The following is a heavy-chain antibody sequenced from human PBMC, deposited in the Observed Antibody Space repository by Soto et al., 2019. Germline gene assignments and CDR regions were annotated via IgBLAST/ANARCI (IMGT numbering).Heavy chain of an antibody. Sequence: SETLSLTCTVSGGSISIYYWSWIRQPPGKGLEWIGYIYYSGSTNYNPSLKSRVTISVDTSKNQFSLKLSSVTAADTAVYYCARLPFYGDYVYYWGQGTLVTVSS. V-gene: IGHV4-59*08. J-gene: IGHJ4*02. CDR3: ARLPFYGDYVYY. D-gene: IGHD4-17*01. CDR1: GGSISIYY. CDR2: IYYSGST.